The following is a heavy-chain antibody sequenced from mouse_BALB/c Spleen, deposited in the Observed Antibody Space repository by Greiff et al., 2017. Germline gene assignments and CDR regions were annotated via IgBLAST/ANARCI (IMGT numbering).Heavy chain of an antibody. J-gene: IGHJ4*01. CDR1: GYTFTSYY. CDR3: ARGITTVVAPNAMDY. CDR2: IYPGNVNT. D-gene: IGHD1-1*01. Sequence: VKLQESGPELVKPGASVRISCKASGYTFTSYYIHWVKQRPGQGLEWIGWIYPGNVNTKYNEKFKGKATLTADKSSSTAYMQLSSLTSEDSAVYFCARGITTVVAPNAMDYWGQGTSVTVSS. V-gene: IGHV1S56*01.